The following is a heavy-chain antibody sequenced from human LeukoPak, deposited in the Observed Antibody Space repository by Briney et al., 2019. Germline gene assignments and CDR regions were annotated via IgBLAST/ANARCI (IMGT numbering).Heavy chain of an antibody. Sequence: GWSLRLSCAASAFTFTSYATNWVRQAPGPGLAWVSYIGTSGSPLYYADSVKGRFTISRDNAKNSLSLQMNRLRAEDTAVYYCATFYDTSGRDYWGQGILVTVSS. D-gene: IGHD3-22*01. CDR2: IGTSGSPL. CDR1: AFTFTSYA. J-gene: IGHJ4*02. CDR3: ATFYDTSGRDY. V-gene: IGHV3-48*03.